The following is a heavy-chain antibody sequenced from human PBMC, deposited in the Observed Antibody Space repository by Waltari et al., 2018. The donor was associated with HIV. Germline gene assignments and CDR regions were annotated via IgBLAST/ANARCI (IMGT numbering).Heavy chain of an antibody. V-gene: IGHV3-7*01. J-gene: IGHJ2*01. CDR2: IKQDGSEK. CDR3: ARSEYFDL. Sequence: EVQLVESGGGLVQPGGSLRLSCAASGFTFSSCWMSWVRQAPGKGLEWVANIKQDGSEKYYVDSVKGRFTISRDNAKNSLYLQMNSLRAEDTAVYYCARSEYFDLWGRGTLVTVSS. CDR1: GFTFSSCW.